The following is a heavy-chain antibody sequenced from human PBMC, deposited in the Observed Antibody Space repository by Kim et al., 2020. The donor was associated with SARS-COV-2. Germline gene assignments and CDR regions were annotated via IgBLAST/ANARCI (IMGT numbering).Heavy chain of an antibody. CDR2: ISYDGSNK. CDR1: GFTFSSYG. V-gene: IGHV3-30*18. D-gene: IGHD2-21*02. Sequence: GGSLRLSCAASGFTFSSYGMHWVRQAPGKGLEWVAVISYDGSNKYYADSVKGRFTISRDNSKNTLYLQMNSLRAEDTAVYYCAKDVRGGDWGYYYGMDVWGQGTTVTVSS. CDR3: AKDVRGGDWGYYYGMDV. J-gene: IGHJ6*02.